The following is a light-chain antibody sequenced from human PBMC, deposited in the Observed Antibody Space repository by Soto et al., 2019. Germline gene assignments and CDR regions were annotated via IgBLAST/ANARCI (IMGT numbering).Light chain of an antibody. CDR2: GIS. CDR3: QQYVTSSPRT. Sequence: EIVLTQSPGTLSLSPGERATLSCRASHTISSSYLAWYQQKPGQPPRLLMYGISRRATGIPHRFSGSGSGTDFTLTITRLEPEDFAVNYCQQYVTSSPRTFGQGTKVEIK. CDR1: HTISSSY. J-gene: IGKJ1*01. V-gene: IGKV3-20*01.